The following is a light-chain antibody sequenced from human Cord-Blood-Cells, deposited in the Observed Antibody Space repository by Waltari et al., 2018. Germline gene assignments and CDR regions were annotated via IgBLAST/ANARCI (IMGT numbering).Light chain of an antibody. CDR1: SAHSSYA. J-gene: IGLJ3*02. Sequence: HLVLTQSPSASASLGASVTLTCTLSSAHSSYAIAWHPQPPEKGPRYLMKLNSDGSHSKGDGIPDRFSGSSSGAERYLTISSLQSEDEADYYCQTWGTGIRVFGGGTKLTVL. CDR2: LNSDGSH. V-gene: IGLV4-69*01. CDR3: QTWGTGIRV.